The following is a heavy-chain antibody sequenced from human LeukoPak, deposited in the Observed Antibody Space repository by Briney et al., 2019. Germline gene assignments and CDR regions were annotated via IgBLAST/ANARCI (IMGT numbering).Heavy chain of an antibody. V-gene: IGHV1-24*01. CDR1: GYTLTELS. CDR2: FDPEDGET. Sequence: ASVKVSCKVSGYTLTELSMHWVRQAPGKGLEWMGGFDPEDGETIYALTFQGRVTMTEDTSTDTAYMELSSLRSEDTAVYYCATWHIPPYDSSGHLDYWGQGTLVTVSS. D-gene: IGHD3-22*01. CDR3: ATWHIPPYDSSGHLDY. J-gene: IGHJ4*02.